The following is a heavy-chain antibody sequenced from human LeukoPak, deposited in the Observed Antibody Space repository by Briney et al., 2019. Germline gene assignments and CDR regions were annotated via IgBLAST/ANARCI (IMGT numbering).Heavy chain of an antibody. J-gene: IGHJ5*02. CDR3: PRDRGTYNWSDP. D-gene: IGHD2-15*01. CDR1: GFTFSGSA. V-gene: IGHV3-73*01. CDR2: IDKKDNLYAT. Sequence: GGSLKLSCAASGFTFSGSAVHWVRQSSGKGLEWVGHIDKKDNLYATAYAESVKGRFTISRDDSKDTAFLHMDSLKTEDTALYYCPRDRGTYNWSDPCGQGILVTVSS.